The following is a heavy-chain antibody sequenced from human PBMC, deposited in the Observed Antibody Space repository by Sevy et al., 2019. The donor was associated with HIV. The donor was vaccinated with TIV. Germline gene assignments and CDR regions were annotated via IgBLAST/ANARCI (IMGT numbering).Heavy chain of an antibody. Sequence: ASVKVSCKASGYSFTDYYMHWVRQAPGQGLEWMAWINPKNDVTNYAQKFQGRVTMTRDTSTSTAYMELTRLRSDDTAVYYCARARRVTTVYYYYDMDVWGQGTTVTVSS. CDR2: INPKNDVT. V-gene: IGHV1-2*02. CDR1: GYSFTDYY. CDR3: ARARRVTTVYYYYDMDV. J-gene: IGHJ6*02. D-gene: IGHD5-18*01.